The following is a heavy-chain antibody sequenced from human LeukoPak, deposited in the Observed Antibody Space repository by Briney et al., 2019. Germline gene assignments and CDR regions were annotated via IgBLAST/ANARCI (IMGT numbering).Heavy chain of an antibody. V-gene: IGHV1-2*02. D-gene: IGHD3-3*02. Sequence: VASVTVSCKASGCTFTDYYIHWVRQAPGQGLEWMGWINPNSGDTNYAQKFQGGVTMTRDTSISTAYMDLSRLGSDDTAVYYFARGWSIYGYVDYWGQGTLVTVSS. CDR1: GCTFTDYY. J-gene: IGHJ4*02. CDR2: INPNSGDT. CDR3: ARGWSIYGYVDY.